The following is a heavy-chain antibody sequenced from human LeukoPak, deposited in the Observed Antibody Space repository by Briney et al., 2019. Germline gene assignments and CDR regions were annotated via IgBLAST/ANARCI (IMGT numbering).Heavy chain of an antibody. V-gene: IGHV1-69*04. Sequence: ASVKVSCKASGGTFSSYATSWVRQAPGQGLEWMGRIIPILGIANYAQKFQGRVTITADKSTSTAYMELSSLRSEDTAVYYCARPSLRTVTRHYYYYYGMDVWGQGTTVTVSS. D-gene: IGHD4-11*01. CDR1: GGTFSSYA. J-gene: IGHJ6*02. CDR3: ARPSLRTVTRHYYYYYGMDV. CDR2: IIPILGIA.